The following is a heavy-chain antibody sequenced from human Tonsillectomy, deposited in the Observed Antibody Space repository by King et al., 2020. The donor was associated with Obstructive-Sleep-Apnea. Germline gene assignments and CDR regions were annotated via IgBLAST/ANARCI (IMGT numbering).Heavy chain of an antibody. Sequence: VQLVESGGGLFQPGGSLRLSCAASDFTFSSYYMNSVRQAPGKGLECVANIKQDGSETYYVDSVKGRFTISRDNAENSLYLQMNSLRAEDTALYFCARGSGVRGVVIKDYYGMDVWGQGTTVTVSS. CDR1: DFTFSSYY. CDR2: IKQDGSET. CDR3: ARGSGVRGVVIKDYYGMDV. J-gene: IGHJ6*02. V-gene: IGHV3-7*03. D-gene: IGHD3-10*01.